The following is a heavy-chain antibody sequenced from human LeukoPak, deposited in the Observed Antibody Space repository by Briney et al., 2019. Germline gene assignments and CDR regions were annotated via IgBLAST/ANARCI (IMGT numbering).Heavy chain of an antibody. CDR1: GFTFDDYA. D-gene: IGHD3-22*01. J-gene: IGHJ4*02. Sequence: PGGSLTLSCAASGFTFDDYAMHWVRQAPGKGLEWVSGISWNSGSIGYADSVKGRFTISRDNAKNSLYLQMNSLRAEDTALYYCAKGYYDSSGYPPDYWGQGTLVTVSS. CDR2: ISWNSGSI. CDR3: AKGYYDSSGYPPDY. V-gene: IGHV3-9*01.